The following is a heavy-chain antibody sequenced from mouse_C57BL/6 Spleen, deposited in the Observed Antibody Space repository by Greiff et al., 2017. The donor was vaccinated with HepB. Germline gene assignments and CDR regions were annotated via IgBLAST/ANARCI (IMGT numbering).Heavy chain of an antibody. CDR2: IDPSDSYT. V-gene: IGHV1-69*01. D-gene: IGHD1-1*01. Sequence: VQLQQPGAELVMPGASVKLSCKASGYTFTSYWMHWVKQRPGQGLEWIGEIDPSDSYTNYNQKFKGKSTLTVDKSSSTAYMQLSSLTSEDSAVYYCARADYGKGAYYFDYWGQGTTLTVSS. J-gene: IGHJ2*01. CDR1: GYTFTSYW. CDR3: ARADYGKGAYYFDY.